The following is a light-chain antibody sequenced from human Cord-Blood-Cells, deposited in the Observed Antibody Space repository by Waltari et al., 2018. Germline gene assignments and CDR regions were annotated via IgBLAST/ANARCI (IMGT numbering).Light chain of an antibody. CDR3: SSYTSSSTLV. J-gene: IGLJ3*02. V-gene: IGLV2-14*03. CDR1: STDVGGYNY. Sequence: SALTQPASVSGSPGQPITISCPGTSTDVGGYNYVTWYQHHPGKAPKLMIYDVSNRPSGVSNRFSGSKSGNTASLTSSGLQAEDEADYYCSSYTSSSTLVFGGGTKLTVL. CDR2: DVS.